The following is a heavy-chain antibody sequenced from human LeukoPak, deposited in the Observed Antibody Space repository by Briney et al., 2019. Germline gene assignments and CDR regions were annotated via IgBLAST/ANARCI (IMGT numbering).Heavy chain of an antibody. V-gene: IGHV4-34*01. J-gene: IGHJ4*02. Sequence: SETLSLTCAAYGGSFSGYYWSWIRQPPGKGLEWIGEINHSGSTNYNPSLKSRVTISVDTSKNQFSLKLSSVTAADTAVYYCARVRWLQPIFDYWGQGTLVTVSS. CDR2: INHSGST. CDR3: ARVRWLQPIFDY. D-gene: IGHD5-24*01. CDR1: GGSFSGYY.